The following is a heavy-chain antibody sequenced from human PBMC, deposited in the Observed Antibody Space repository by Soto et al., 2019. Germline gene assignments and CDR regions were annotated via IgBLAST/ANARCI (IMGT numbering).Heavy chain of an antibody. CDR2: IYYSGST. CDR1: GGSISSSSYY. J-gene: IGHJ5*02. CDR3: ARHRGYSSARGDWFDP. Sequence: SETLSLTCTVSGGSISSSSYYWGWIRQPPGKGLEWIGSIYYSGSTYYNPSLKSRVTISVDTSKNQFSLKLSSVTAADTAVYYCARHRGYSSARGDWFDPWGQGTLVTVSS. V-gene: IGHV4-39*01. D-gene: IGHD6-19*01.